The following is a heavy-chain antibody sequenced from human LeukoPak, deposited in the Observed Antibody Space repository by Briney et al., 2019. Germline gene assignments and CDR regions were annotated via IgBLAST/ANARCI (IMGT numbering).Heavy chain of an antibody. D-gene: IGHD2-15*01. CDR3: ARSGYCSGGSCHTFDY. CDR2: INPSGGST. V-gene: IGHV1-46*01. CDR1: GYTFTSYY. Sequence: ASVKVSCKASGYTFTSYYMHWVRQAPGQGLEWMGIINPSGGSTSYAQKFQGRVTMTRDTSTSTVYMELSSLRSEDTAVYYCARSGYCSGGSCHTFDYWGQGTLATVSS. J-gene: IGHJ4*02.